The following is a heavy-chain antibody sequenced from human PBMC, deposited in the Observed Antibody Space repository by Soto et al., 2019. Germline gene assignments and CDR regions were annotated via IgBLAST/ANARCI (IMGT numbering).Heavy chain of an antibody. CDR2: VYYRGRS. Sequence: PSETLSLTCTVSGGSVTNSSYYWGWIRQSPGKGLEWIGSVYYRGRSYSKSSVKGRVTISVDTSKNQFSLNLNSVTASDTAVYFCVSQRTTVINQAYFDYWGPGALVTV. D-gene: IGHD4-4*01. CDR3: VSQRTTVINQAYFDY. V-gene: IGHV4-39*01. CDR1: GGSVTNSSYY. J-gene: IGHJ4*02.